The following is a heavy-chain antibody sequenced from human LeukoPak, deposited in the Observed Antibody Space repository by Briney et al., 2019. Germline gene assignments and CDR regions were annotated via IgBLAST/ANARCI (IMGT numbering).Heavy chain of an antibody. J-gene: IGHJ4*02. CDR2: ISYDGSKK. D-gene: IGHD3-22*01. CDR3: AKSRTGGYSGDYFDY. Sequence: GGPLRLSCAASGFTFSNYAMHWVRQAPGKGLEWVAVISYDGSKKYYADSLKGRFTISRDNSKNTLYLQMNSLRAEDTAVYYCAKSRTGGYSGDYFDYWGQGTLVTVSS. CDR1: GFTFSNYA. V-gene: IGHV3-30*04.